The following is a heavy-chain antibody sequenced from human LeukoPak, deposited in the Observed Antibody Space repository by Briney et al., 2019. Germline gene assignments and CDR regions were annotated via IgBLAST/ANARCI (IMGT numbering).Heavy chain of an antibody. D-gene: IGHD1-26*01. V-gene: IGHV1-8*01. Sequence: ASVKVSCKASGYTFTSYVIYWVRQATGQGLEWMGRMNPDSGNTGYAQKFQGRVAMTRDTSINTAYMELSGLRSEDTAVYYCTRNFLGLNYWGQGTLVTVSS. CDR1: GYTFTSYV. CDR3: TRNFLGLNY. CDR2: MNPDSGNT. J-gene: IGHJ4*02.